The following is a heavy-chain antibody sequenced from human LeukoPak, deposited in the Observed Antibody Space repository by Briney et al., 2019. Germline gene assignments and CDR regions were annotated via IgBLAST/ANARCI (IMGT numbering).Heavy chain of an antibody. V-gene: IGHV4-59*01. J-gene: IGHJ5*02. CDR3: AGDVRDDYLDP. CDR1: GGSISSYY. D-gene: IGHD3-10*02. Sequence: SETLSLTCTVSGGSISSYYWSWIRQPPGKGLEWIGYIYYSGTTNYNPSLKSRVTISVDTSKNQFSLKLSSVTAADTAVYYCAGDVRDDYLDPWGQGTLVTVSS. CDR2: IYYSGTT.